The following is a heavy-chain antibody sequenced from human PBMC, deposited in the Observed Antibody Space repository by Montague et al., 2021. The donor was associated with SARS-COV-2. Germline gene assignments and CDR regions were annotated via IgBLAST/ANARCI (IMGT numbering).Heavy chain of an antibody. CDR1: GYSFTSYW. J-gene: IGHJ5*02. Sequence: QSGAEVKKPGESLKISCKGSGYSFTSYWIGWVRQMPGKGLEWMGIIYPGDSDTRYSPSFQGQVTISADKSISTAYLQWSSLKASDTAMYYCARQPLICSSTSYYTSWFDPWGQGTLVTVSS. D-gene: IGHD2-2*02. V-gene: IGHV5-51*01. CDR3: ARQPLICSSTSYYTSWFDP. CDR2: IYPGDSDT.